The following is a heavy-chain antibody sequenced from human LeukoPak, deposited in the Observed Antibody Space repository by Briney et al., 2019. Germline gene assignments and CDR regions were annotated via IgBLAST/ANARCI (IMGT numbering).Heavy chain of an antibody. CDR3: AKGISDSYRYYFDY. CDR1: GFTFNNYA. Sequence: GGSLRLSCAASGFTFNNYAMQWVRQAPGKGLEWVSAISGSGGSTYYADSVKGRFTISRDNSKNTLYLQMNSLRAEDTAVYYCAKGISDSYRYYFDYWGQGTLVTVSS. J-gene: IGHJ4*02. CDR2: ISGSGGST. D-gene: IGHD5-18*01. V-gene: IGHV3-23*01.